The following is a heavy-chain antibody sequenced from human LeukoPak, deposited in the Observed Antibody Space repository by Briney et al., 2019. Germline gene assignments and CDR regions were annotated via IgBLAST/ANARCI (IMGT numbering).Heavy chain of an antibody. CDR3: ARDSYYDILTGYYYYYYGMDV. V-gene: IGHV1-18*01. D-gene: IGHD3-9*01. CDR1: GYTFTSYG. J-gene: IGHJ6*02. CDR2: ISAYNGNT. Sequence: ASVKVSCKASGYTFTSYGISWVRQAPGQGREWMGWISAYNGNTNYAQKLQGRVTMTTDTSTSTAYMELRSLRSDDTAVYYCARDSYYDILTGYYYYYYGMDVWGQGTTVTVSS.